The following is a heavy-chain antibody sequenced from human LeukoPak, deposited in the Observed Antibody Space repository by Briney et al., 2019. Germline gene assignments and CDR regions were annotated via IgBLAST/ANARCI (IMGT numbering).Heavy chain of an antibody. CDR2: IYTSGST. J-gene: IGHJ6*03. CDR1: GGSISSGSYY. D-gene: IGHD6-6*01. V-gene: IGHV4-61*02. Sequence: SQTLSLTCTVSGGSISSGSYYWSWIRQPAGKGLEWIGRIYTSGSTNYNPSLKSRVTISVDTSKNQSSLNLSSVTAADTAVYYCARDRGSSPYYYYYMDVWGKGTTVTVSS. CDR3: ARDRGSSPYYYYYMDV.